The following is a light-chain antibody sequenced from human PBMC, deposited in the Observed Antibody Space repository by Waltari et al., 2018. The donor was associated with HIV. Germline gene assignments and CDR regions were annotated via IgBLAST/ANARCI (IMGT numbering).Light chain of an antibody. CDR1: QGISSY. J-gene: IGKJ2*01. Sequence: DIKLTKSPSFLPASEGERATITCRASQGISSYLAWYQQKPGKAPKLLIYAASTLQSGVPSRFSGSGSGTEFTLTISSLQPEDFATYYCQQLNSYPPYTFGQGTKLEIK. CDR2: AAS. CDR3: QQLNSYPPYT. V-gene: IGKV1-9*01.